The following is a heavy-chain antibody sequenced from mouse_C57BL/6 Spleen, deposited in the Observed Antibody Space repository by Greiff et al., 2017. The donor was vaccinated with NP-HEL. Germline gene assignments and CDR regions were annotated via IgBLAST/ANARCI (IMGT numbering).Heavy chain of an antibody. Sequence: VQLQQSGPELVKPGASVKISCKASGYAFSSSWMNWVKQRPGKGLEWIGRIYPGDGDTNYNGKFKGKATLTADKSSSTAYMQLSSLTSEDSAVYFCAREGNGNYGYWGQGTTLTVSS. CDR3: AREGNGNYGY. J-gene: IGHJ2*01. D-gene: IGHD2-1*01. CDR1: GYAFSSSW. V-gene: IGHV1-82*01. CDR2: IYPGDGDT.